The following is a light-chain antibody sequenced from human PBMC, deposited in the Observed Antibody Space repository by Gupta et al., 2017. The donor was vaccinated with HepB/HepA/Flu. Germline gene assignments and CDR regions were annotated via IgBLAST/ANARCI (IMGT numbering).Light chain of an antibody. J-gene: IGKJ1*01. V-gene: IGKV4-1*01. Sequence: DIVMTQSPDSLAVSLGESATINCKSTQSVLNSSNNKNYLAWFQQRPGQPPRLLIYWASTRETGVPDRFSGSGSGTDFTLTISSLQAEDVAVYYCQQYYSSPPWTFGQGTKVEIK. CDR3: QQYYSSPPWT. CDR2: WAS. CDR1: QSVLNSSNNKNY.